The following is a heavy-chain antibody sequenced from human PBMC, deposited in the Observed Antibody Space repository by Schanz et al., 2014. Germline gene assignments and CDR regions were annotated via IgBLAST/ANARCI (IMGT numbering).Heavy chain of an antibody. CDR1: GFTFSSHW. D-gene: IGHD4-4*01. CDR3: AKESRSGSKVIDV. Sequence: EVQLVQSGGGLVQPGGSLRLSCAASGFTFSSHWMHWVRQDPGKGLVWVARINSVGSNTDYADSVTGRFTISRDNTKNSLYLQMNSLRPEDTALYSCAKESRSGSKVIDVWGKGDTVTVSS. J-gene: IGHJ6*03. V-gene: IGHV3-74*01. CDR2: INSVGSNT.